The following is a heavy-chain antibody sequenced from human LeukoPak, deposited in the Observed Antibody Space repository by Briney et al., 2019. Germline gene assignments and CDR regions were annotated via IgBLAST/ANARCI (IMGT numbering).Heavy chain of an antibody. D-gene: IGHD6-19*01. V-gene: IGHV3-33*06. CDR1: GFTFSSYG. CDR2: IWYDGSEK. J-gene: IGHJ4*02. Sequence: GGSLRLSCAASGFTFSSYGMHWVRQAPGKGLEWVAVIWYDGSEKYYTDSVKGRFTISRDNSKNTLYLEMNSLRAEDTAVYYCAKGNRGSGWYTFDYWGQGTLVTVSS. CDR3: AKGNRGSGWYTFDY.